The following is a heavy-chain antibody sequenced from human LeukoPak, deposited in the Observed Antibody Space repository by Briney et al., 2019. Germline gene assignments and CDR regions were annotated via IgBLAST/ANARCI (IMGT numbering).Heavy chain of an antibody. CDR3: ARDRTIAAAGTQSDY. Sequence: SSVKVSCKASGGTFSSYAISWVRQAPGQGLEWMGRIIPILGIANYAQKFQGRVTITADKSTSTAYMELSSLRSEDTAVYYCARDRTIAAAGTQSDYWGQGTLVTVSS. J-gene: IGHJ4*02. CDR1: GGTFSSYA. D-gene: IGHD6-13*01. V-gene: IGHV1-69*04. CDR2: IIPILGIA.